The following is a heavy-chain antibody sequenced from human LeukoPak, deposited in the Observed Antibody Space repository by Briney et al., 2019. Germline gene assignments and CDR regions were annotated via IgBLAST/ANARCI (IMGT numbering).Heavy chain of an antibody. CDR3: PRVFSYYTYSFDY. CDR2: IAGSDTTT. V-gene: IGHV3-48*03. CDR1: GFDFGAYE. J-gene: IGHJ4*02. Sequence: PGGSLRLSCAASGFDFGAYEMNWVRQAPGKGLEWVSYIAGSDTTTYYADSVKGRFTISRDNAKNSLYLQMNSLRAEDTAVYYSPRVFSYYTYSFDYWGQGTLVTVSS. D-gene: IGHD3-22*01.